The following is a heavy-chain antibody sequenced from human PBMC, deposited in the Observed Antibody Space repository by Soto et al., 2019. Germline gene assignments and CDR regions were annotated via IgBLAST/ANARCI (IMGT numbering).Heavy chain of an antibody. D-gene: IGHD1-7*01. V-gene: IGHV4-34*01. CDR2: INHSGST. CDR3: ARGPSINGTNEGFDY. J-gene: IGHJ4*02. Sequence: SETLSLTCAVYGGSFSGYYWSWIRQPPGKGLEWIGEINHSGSTNYNPSLKSRVTISVDTSKNQFSLKLSSVTAADTAVYYCARGPSINGTNEGFDYWGQGTLVT. CDR1: GGSFSGYY.